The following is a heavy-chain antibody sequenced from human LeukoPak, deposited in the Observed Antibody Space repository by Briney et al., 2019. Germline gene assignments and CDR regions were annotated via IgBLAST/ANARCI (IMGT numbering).Heavy chain of an antibody. V-gene: IGHV3-30-3*01. CDR3: AREASYGPFDY. CDR2: ISYDGSNK. CDR1: GFTFSSYA. D-gene: IGHD5-18*01. J-gene: IGHJ4*02. Sequence: GGSLRLSCAASGFTFSSYAMHWVRQAPGKGLEWVAVISYDGSNKYYADSEKGRFTISRDNSKNTLYLQMNSLRAEDTAVYYCAREASYGPFDYWGQGTLVTVSS.